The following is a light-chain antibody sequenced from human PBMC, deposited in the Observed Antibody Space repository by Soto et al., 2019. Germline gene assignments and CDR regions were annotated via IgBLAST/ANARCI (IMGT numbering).Light chain of an antibody. V-gene: IGKV3-15*01. CDR3: QQYKKWPPWT. J-gene: IGKJ1*01. Sequence: EIVMTQSPATLSVSPGERATLSCRASQSIGSNLAWYQQKPGQAPRLLMYAASIRASDFPARFSGSGSGTEITLTISGLQADDFAVYFCQQYKKWPPWTFGHGTKVEIK. CDR2: AAS. CDR1: QSIGSN.